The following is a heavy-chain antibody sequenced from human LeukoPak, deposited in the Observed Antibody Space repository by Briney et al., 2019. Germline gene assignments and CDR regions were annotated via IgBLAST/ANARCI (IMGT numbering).Heavy chain of an antibody. D-gene: IGHD6-19*01. CDR1: GYTFTSYG. CDR3: ARVPYSSGWYYFDY. J-gene: IGHJ4*02. CDR2: ISAYNGNT. Sequence: ASVKVSCKASGYTFTSYGISWVRQAPGQGLEWMGWISAYNGNTNYAQKLQGRVTMTTDTSTSTAYMELRSLRSEDTAVYYCARVPYSSGWYYFDYWGQGTLVTVSS. V-gene: IGHV1-18*01.